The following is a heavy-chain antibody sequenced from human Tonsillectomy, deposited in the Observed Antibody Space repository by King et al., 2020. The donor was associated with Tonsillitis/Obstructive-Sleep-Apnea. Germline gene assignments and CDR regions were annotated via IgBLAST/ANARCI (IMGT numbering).Heavy chain of an antibody. Sequence: VQLVESGGGLVQPGGSLRLSCAVSGFTFRSNYMSWFRQAPGKGLEWVSVIDSGGSTYYADSVQGRFTISRDTSKSTLYLQMNNLRSDDTSVYYCVGDKGDHIWGPPHWGQGTLVTVSP. CDR2: IDSGGST. J-gene: IGHJ4*02. V-gene: IGHV3-66*01. CDR3: VGDKGDHIWGPPH. CDR1: GFTFRSNY. D-gene: IGHD3-16*01.